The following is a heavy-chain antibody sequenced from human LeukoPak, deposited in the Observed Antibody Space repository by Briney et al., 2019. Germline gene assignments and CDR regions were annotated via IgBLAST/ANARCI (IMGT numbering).Heavy chain of an antibody. V-gene: IGHV1-2*02. Sequence: ASLKVSCKTSGYSFTDYYIHWVRQAPGQGFEWLEWISPKSGGTNYAQKFQDSVSLTRDTSIDTAYMELTSLRLDDTAIYYCARGVAANGRRLDPWGQGSLIIVSS. CDR1: GYSFTDYY. J-gene: IGHJ5*02. CDR3: ARGVAANGRRLDP. D-gene: IGHD2-15*01. CDR2: ISPKSGGT.